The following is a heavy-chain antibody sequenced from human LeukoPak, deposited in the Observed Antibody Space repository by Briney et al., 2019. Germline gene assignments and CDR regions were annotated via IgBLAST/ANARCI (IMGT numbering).Heavy chain of an antibody. D-gene: IGHD5-18*01. CDR1: GFTFSSYW. V-gene: IGHV3-74*01. CDR3: ARDLITPTAMVTGGFDY. Sequence: PGGSLRLSCAASGFTFSSYWMHWVRQAPGKGLVWVSRINSDGSSTSYADSVKGRFTISRDNAKNMLYLQMNSLRAEDTAVYYCARDLITPTAMVTGGFDYWGQGTLVTVSS. J-gene: IGHJ4*02. CDR2: INSDGSST.